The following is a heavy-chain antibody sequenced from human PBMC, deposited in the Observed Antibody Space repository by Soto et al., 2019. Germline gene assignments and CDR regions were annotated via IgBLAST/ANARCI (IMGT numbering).Heavy chain of an antibody. J-gene: IGHJ5*02. CDR1: GFTVSSNY. D-gene: IGHD3-22*01. V-gene: IGHV3-66*01. Sequence: EVQLVESGGGLVQPGGSLRLSCAASGFTVSSNYMSWVRQAPGKGLEWVSVIYSGGSTYYADSVKGRLTISRDNSKNTLYRQMNSLRAADTAVYDCARMGDSSGYAGWFDPWGQGTLVTVSS. CDR3: ARMGDSSGYAGWFDP. CDR2: IYSGGST.